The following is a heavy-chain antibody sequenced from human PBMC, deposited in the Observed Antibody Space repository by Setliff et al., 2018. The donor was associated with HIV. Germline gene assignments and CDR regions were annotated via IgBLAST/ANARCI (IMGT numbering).Heavy chain of an antibody. CDR3: ASCHVAIGYDFNY. J-gene: IGHJ4*02. CDR2: INHSGST. CDR1: GGSFSGYY. Sequence: SETLSLTCAVYGGSFSGYYWSWIRQPPGKGLEWIGEINHSGSTNYNPSLKSRVTISVDTSKNQFSLKLSSVTAADTAVYYCASCHVAIGYDFNYWGQGTLVTVSS. V-gene: IGHV4-34*01. D-gene: IGHD5-18*01.